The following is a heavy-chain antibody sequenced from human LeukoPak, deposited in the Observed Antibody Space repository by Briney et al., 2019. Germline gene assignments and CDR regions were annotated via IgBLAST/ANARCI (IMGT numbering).Heavy chain of an antibody. CDR1: GFTFSNFA. Sequence: PGGSLRLSCAASGFTFSNFAMNWVRQAPGKGLEWVAIISTDNINKYYADSVKGRFTVSRDNSNNTLYLQMNSLRTEDTAVYYCTRAFRAASSGYYFHPFHYCGQGSLVTVSS. CDR3: TRAFRAASSGYYFHPFHY. V-gene: IGHV3-30-3*01. D-gene: IGHD3-22*01. J-gene: IGHJ4*02. CDR2: ISTDNINK.